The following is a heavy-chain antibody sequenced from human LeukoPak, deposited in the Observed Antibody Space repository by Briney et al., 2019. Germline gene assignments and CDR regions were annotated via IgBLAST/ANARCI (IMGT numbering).Heavy chain of an antibody. J-gene: IGHJ5*02. CDR1: GYSFGIFG. V-gene: IGHV1-18*01. Sequence: ASVKVSCKASGYSFGIFGISWVPQAPGHALECMGWISANTGNTNYAQKLQGRVTMTTDTSTSTAYMELRSLRSDDTAVYYCARVGVVVPAAGFDPWGQGTLVTVSS. D-gene: IGHD2-2*01. CDR2: ISANTGNT. CDR3: ARVGVVVPAAGFDP.